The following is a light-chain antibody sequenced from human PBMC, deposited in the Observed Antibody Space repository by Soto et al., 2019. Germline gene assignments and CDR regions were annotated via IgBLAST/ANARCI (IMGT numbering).Light chain of an antibody. CDR1: QSVSSN. Sequence: EIVMTQSPATLSVSPRERATLSCRASQSVSSNLAWYQQIPGQAPRLLIYGASTRATGIPARFSGSGSGTEFTLTISSLQSEDFAVYYCQQYNNWPPGTFGQGTKVEIK. CDR3: QQYNNWPPGT. CDR2: GAS. J-gene: IGKJ1*01. V-gene: IGKV3-15*01.